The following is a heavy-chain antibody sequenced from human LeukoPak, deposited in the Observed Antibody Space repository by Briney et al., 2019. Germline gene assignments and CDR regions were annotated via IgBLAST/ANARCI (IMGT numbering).Heavy chain of an antibody. V-gene: IGHV3-21*01. D-gene: IGHD1-26*01. CDR3: ARVSISGVDY. CDR1: GFTFINFA. J-gene: IGHJ4*02. Sequence: PGGSLRLSCAASGFTFINFAMSWVRQAPGKGLEWVSSISSSSSYIYYADSVKGRFTISRDNAKNSLYLQMNSLRAEDTAVYYCARVSISGVDYWGQGTLVTVSS. CDR2: ISSSSSYI.